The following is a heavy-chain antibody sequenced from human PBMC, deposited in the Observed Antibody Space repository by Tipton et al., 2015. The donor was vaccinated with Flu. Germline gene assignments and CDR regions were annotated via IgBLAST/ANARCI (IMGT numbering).Heavy chain of an antibody. J-gene: IGHJ6*02. CDR1: GVSISRSSYY. D-gene: IGHD6-13*01. Sequence: TLSLTCTVSGVSISRSSYYWAWIRQSPGKGLEWIGSIYYSGSTYYNPSLRSRVTISVDTSRDHFSLKLSSVTAADTAVYYCAREGILYYYGMDVWGQGTTVTVSS. CDR2: IYYSGST. CDR3: AREGILYYYGMDV. V-gene: IGHV4-39*02.